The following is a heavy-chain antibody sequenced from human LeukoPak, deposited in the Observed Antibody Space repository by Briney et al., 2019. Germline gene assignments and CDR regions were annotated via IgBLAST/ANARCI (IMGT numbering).Heavy chain of an antibody. J-gene: IGHJ2*01. CDR2: IYHSGST. CDR3: ASVTTVTKSSRYFDL. CDR1: GGSISSGGYS. D-gene: IGHD4-11*01. V-gene: IGHV4-30-2*02. Sequence: SQTLSLTCAASGGSISSGGYSWSWIRQPPGKGLEWIGYIYHSGSTYYNPSLKSRVTISVDRSKNQFSLKLSSVTAADTAVYYCASVTTVTKSSRYFDLWGRGTLVTVSS.